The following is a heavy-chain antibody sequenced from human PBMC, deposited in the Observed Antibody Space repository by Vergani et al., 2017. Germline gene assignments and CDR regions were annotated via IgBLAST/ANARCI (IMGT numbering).Heavy chain of an antibody. J-gene: IGHJ5*02. D-gene: IGHD6-6*01. V-gene: IGHV3-9*02. Sequence: EGQLVESGGDWVQRGGSLRLSCAASGFTSAGYAMHWVRQAPGKGLEWVSGISWNSNSIGYADSVKGRFTISRDNAKNSLYLQMNSLRAEDTALYYCAKDLVTSSGGGWFDPWGQGTLVTVSS. CDR1: GFTSAGYA. CDR2: ISWNSNSI. CDR3: AKDLVTSSGGGWFDP.